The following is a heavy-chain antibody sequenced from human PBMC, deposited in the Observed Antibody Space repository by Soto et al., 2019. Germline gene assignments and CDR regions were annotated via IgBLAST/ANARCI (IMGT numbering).Heavy chain of an antibody. CDR2: ISSSSGST. D-gene: IGHD5-12*01. V-gene: IGHV3-11*06. CDR1: GFTFSDYY. CDR3: ARDRGGYDRLYYYHGMDV. Sequence: GGSLRLSCAATGFTFSDYYMSWIRQAPGKGLEYISYISSSSGSTNYADSVKGRFTISRDNAKNSLYLQMSSLRAEDTAVYYCARDRGGYDRLYYYHGMDVWGQGTTVTVSS. J-gene: IGHJ6*02.